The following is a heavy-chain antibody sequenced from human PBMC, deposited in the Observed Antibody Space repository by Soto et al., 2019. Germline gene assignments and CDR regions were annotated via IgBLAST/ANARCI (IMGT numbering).Heavy chain of an antibody. CDR2: INAGNGNT. V-gene: IGHV1-3*01. J-gene: IGHJ4*02. CDR3: ARHGLNGYGDS. Sequence: ASVKVSCKASGYTFTGYAMHWVRQAPGQRLERKGWINAGNGNTKYSQKFQGRVTITRDTSASTAYMELSSLKASDSAMYYCARHGLNGYGDSWGQGTPVTVSS. D-gene: IGHD5-18*01. CDR1: GYTFTGYA.